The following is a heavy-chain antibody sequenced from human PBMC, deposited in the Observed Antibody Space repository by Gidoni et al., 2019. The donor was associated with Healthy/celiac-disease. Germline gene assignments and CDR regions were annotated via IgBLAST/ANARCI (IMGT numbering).Heavy chain of an antibody. CDR2: ISSSSSTI. CDR3: AGRDTAMVTGFS. D-gene: IGHD5-18*01. J-gene: IGHJ4*02. V-gene: IGHV3-48*02. Sequence: GKGLEWVSYISSSSSTIYYADSVKGRFTISRDNAKNSLYLQMNSLRDEDTAVYYCAGRDTAMVTGFSWGQGTLVTVSS.